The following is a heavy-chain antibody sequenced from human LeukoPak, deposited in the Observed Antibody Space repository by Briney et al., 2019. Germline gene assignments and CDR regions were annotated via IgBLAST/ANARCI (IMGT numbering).Heavy chain of an antibody. CDR3: ARGSLPYYYDSSGYSHWFDP. CDR2: IYRSGST. Sequence: SETLSLTCTVSGDSISSFQWSWLRQPPGKGLEWIGYIYRSGSTYYNPSLKSRVTISVDTSKNQFSLKLSSVTAADTAVYYCARGSLPYYYDSSGYSHWFDPWGQGTLVTVSS. CDR1: GDSISSFQ. D-gene: IGHD3-22*01. J-gene: IGHJ5*02. V-gene: IGHV4-4*08.